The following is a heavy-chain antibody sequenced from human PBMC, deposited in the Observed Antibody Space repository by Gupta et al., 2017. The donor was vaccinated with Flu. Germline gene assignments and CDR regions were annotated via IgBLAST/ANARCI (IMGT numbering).Heavy chain of an antibody. CDR2: MNPNSGNT. J-gene: IGHJ6*02. Sequence: QVQLVQSGAEVKKPGASVKVSCKASGYTFTSYDINWVRQATGQGLEWMGWMNPNSGNTGYAQKFQGRVTMTRNTSISTAYMELSSLRSEDTAVYYCARGVVVVAATRYYYYGMDVWGQGTTVTVSS. CDR3: ARGVVVVAATRYYYYGMDV. CDR1: GYTFTSYD. D-gene: IGHD2-15*01. V-gene: IGHV1-8*01.